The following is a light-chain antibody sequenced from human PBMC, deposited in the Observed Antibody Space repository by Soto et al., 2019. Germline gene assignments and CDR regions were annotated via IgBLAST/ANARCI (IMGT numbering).Light chain of an antibody. J-gene: IGKJ1*01. CDR3: QQYGSSPLT. Sequence: EIVLTQSPGTLSLSPGERATLSCRASQSVSSSYLAWYQQKPGQAPRPLIYGASSRAIGIPDRFSGSGSGTDFPLTISRLEPEDFAVYYCQQYGSSPLTFGQGTKVEIK. V-gene: IGKV3-20*01. CDR2: GAS. CDR1: QSVSSSY.